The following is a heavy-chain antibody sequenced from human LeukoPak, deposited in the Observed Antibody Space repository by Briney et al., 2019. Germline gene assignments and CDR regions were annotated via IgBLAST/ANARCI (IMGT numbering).Heavy chain of an antibody. D-gene: IGHD3-10*01. Sequence: ASVKVSCKASGYTFTSYDINWVRQATGQGLEWMGWMNPNSGNTGYAQKFQGRVTITRNTSISTAYMELSSLRSEDTAVYYCARAVRGTMVRVVAYYYYMDVWGKGTTVTVSS. CDR3: ARAVRGTMVRVVAYYYYMDV. J-gene: IGHJ6*03. V-gene: IGHV1-8*03. CDR2: MNPNSGNT. CDR1: GYTFTSYD.